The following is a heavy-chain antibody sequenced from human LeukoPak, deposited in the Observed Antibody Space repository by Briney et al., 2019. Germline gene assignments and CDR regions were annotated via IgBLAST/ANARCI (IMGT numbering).Heavy chain of an antibody. CDR2: MNPNSGNT. CDR1: GYTFTSYD. Sequence: SVKVSCKASGYTFTSYDINWVRQATGQGLEWMGWMNPNSGNTGYAQKFQGRVTMTRNTSISTAYMELSSLRSEDTAVYYCARARRDGYNRLFDYWGQGTLVTVSS. D-gene: IGHD5-24*01. CDR3: ARARRDGYNRLFDY. V-gene: IGHV1-8*01. J-gene: IGHJ4*02.